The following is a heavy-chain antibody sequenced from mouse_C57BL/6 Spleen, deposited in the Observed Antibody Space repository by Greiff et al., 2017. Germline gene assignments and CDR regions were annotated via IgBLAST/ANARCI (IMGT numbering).Heavy chain of an antibody. CDR1: GYAFTNYL. Sequence: VQLQQSGAELVRPGTSVKVSCKASGYAFTNYLIEWVKQRPGQGLEWIGVINPGSGGTNYNEKFKGKATLTADKSSSTAYMQLSSLTSEDSAVYFCARPIPTGAMDYWGQGTSGTVSS. V-gene: IGHV1-54*01. CDR3: ARPIPTGAMDY. D-gene: IGHD1-1*01. J-gene: IGHJ4*01. CDR2: INPGSGGT.